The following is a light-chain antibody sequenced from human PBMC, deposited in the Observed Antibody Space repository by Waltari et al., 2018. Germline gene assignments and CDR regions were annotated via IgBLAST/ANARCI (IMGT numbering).Light chain of an antibody. CDR1: QSISTY. CDR2: AAT. Sequence: DIQMTQSPSTLSASVGDRVTITCRASQSISTYLNWYQQKPGKAPSLLIFAATSLQSGVPSRFSGSGSGTESTLTINNLQPEDFATYYCQQGYSSPPYTFGQGTKLLI. J-gene: IGKJ2*01. CDR3: QQGYSSPPYT. V-gene: IGKV1-39*01.